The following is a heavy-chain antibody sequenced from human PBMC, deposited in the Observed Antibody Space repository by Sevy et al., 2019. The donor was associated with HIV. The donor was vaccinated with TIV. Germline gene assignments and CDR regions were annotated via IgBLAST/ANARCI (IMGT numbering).Heavy chain of an antibody. CDR3: ARGGNYYDSSGYITGYFDY. CDR2: ISSSSSTI. V-gene: IGHV3-48*01. Sequence: GGSLRLSCAASGFTFSSYSMNWVRQAPGKGLEWVSYISSSSSTIYYAHSVKGRFTISRDNAKNSLYLQMNSLRAEDTAVYYCARGGNYYDSSGYITGYFDYWGQGTLVTVSS. D-gene: IGHD3-22*01. CDR1: GFTFSSYS. J-gene: IGHJ4*02.